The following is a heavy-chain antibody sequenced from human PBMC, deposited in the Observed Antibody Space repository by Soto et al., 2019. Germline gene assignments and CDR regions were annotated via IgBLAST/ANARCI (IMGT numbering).Heavy chain of an antibody. V-gene: IGHV3-33*01. CDR3: ARDLLRRSDYVDY. CDR1: GFTFSSYG. CDR2: IWYDGSNK. J-gene: IGHJ4*02. Sequence: ESGGGVVQPGRSLRLSCAASGFTFSSYGMHWVRQAPGKGLEWVAVIWYDGSNKYYADSVKGRFTISRDNSKNTLYLQMNSLRAEDTAVYYCARDLLRRSDYVDYWGQGTLVTVSS.